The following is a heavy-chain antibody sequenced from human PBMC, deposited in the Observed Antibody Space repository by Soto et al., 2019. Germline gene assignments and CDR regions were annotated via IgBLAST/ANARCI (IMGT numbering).Heavy chain of an antibody. D-gene: IGHD3-3*01. CDR1: GGSISSSSYY. Sequence: SETLSLTCTVSGGSISSSSYYWGWIRQPPGKGLEWIGSIYYSGSTYYNPSLKSRVTISVDTSKNQFSLKLSSVTAADTAVYYCARLILFGWFDPWGQGTLVTVSS. CDR2: IYYSGST. J-gene: IGHJ5*02. CDR3: ARLILFGWFDP. V-gene: IGHV4-39*01.